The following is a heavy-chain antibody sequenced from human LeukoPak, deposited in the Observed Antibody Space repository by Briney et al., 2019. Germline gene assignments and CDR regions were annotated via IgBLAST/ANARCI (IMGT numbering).Heavy chain of an antibody. CDR1: GFTFTAYW. CDR2: ISQDGTET. V-gene: IGHV3-7*01. CDR3: TNGIYRTSY. D-gene: IGHD1-14*01. J-gene: IGHJ4*02. Sequence: GGSLRLSCAASGFTFTAYWMTWVRQAPGKGLEWVAHISQDGTETYFLVSVRGRFTISRDNAKNSLYLQMNSLRAEDTAVYYCTNGIYRTSYWGQGTLVTVSS.